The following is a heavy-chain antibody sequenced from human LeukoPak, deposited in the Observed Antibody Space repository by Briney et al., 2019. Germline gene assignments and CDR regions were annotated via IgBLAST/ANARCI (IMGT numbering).Heavy chain of an antibody. CDR3: ARRAVAYGCQYFDL. J-gene: IGHJ4*02. CDR1: GYRFTSNW. D-gene: IGHD3-10*01. Sequence: GESMKISCTISGYRFTSNWIGWVRQMPGKGLEWMGIVYPGDSDTRYSPSFQGQVTISVDKSISTAYLQWSSLKASDTAVYYCARRAVAYGCQYFDLWGQGTLVTVSA. CDR2: VYPGDSDT. V-gene: IGHV5-51*01.